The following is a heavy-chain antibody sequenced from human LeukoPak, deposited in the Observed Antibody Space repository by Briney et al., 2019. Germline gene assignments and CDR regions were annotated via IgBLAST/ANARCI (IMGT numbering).Heavy chain of an antibody. J-gene: IGHJ4*02. D-gene: IGHD2-15*01. V-gene: IGHV3-30*02. CDR2: IRYDGSNK. CDR3: APIVVVAATGGY. CDR1: GFTFSSYG. Sequence: GGSLRLSCAASGFTFSSYGMHWVRQAPAKGLEWVAFIRYDGSNKYYADSVKGRFTISRDNSKNTLYLQMNSLRAEDTAVYYCAPIVVVAATGGYWGQGTLVTVSS.